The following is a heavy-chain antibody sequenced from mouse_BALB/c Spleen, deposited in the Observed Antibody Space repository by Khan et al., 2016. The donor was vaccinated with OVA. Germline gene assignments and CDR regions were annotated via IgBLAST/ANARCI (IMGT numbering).Heavy chain of an antibody. CDR1: GFTFSSFG. J-gene: IGHJ4*01. V-gene: IGHV5-17*02. Sequence: EVELVESGGGLVQPGGSRKLSCAASGFTFSSFGMHWVRQAPEKGLEWVAYISSGSSTIYYADTVKGRFTISRDNPKNPLFLQMTSLRSEDTAMYYCARDDYYYYAIDYWGQGTAVTVSS. D-gene: IGHD2-4*01. CDR3: ARDDYYYYAIDY. CDR2: ISSGSSTI.